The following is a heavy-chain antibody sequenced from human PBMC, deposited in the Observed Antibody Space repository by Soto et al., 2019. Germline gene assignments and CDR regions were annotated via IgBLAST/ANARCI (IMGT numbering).Heavy chain of an antibody. CDR2: IYYSGST. Sequence: SETLSLTCTVSGGSISSYYWSWIRQPPGKGLEWIGYIYYSGSTNYNPSLKSRVTISVDTSKNQFSLKLNSMTAADTTVYYCARHNYGSGSTYFDYWGQGTLVTVSS. D-gene: IGHD3-10*01. J-gene: IGHJ4*02. CDR3: ARHNYGSGSTYFDY. CDR1: GGSISSYY. V-gene: IGHV4-59*08.